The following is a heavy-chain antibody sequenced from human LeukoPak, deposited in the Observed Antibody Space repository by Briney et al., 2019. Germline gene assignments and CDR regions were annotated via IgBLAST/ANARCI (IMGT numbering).Heavy chain of an antibody. CDR1: GFNFRSYG. D-gene: IGHD2-8*01. CDR2: IQYDGSTK. J-gene: IGHJ6*03. CDR3: AKVPRMAYYYYMDV. Sequence: GGSLRLSCAASGFNFRSYGMHWVRHTPGKGLEWVAFIQYDGSTKAYADSVKGRVTISRDNSKNTVHLQMNSLKAEDTAVYYCAKVPRMAYYYYMDVWGKGTTVTVSS. V-gene: IGHV3-30*02.